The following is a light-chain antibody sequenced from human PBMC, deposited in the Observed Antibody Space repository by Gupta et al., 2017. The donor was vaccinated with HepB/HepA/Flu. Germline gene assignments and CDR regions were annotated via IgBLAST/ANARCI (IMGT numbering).Light chain of an antibody. CDR3: AAWDNSLSAYV. Sequence: QPVLTQPPSASGPPGQRVTISCSGSSSNVGRDNVYWYQQRPGTAPKLLIYNDDQRPSGVPDRFSGPKSGTSASLAISGLRAEDEADYYCAAWDNSLSAYVFGTGTWVTVL. CDR1: SSNVGRDN. CDR2: NDD. V-gene: IGLV1-47*02. J-gene: IGLJ1*01.